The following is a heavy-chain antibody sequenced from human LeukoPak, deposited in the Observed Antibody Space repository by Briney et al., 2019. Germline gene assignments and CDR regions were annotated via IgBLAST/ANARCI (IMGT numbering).Heavy chain of an antibody. CDR1: GYTFTGYY. CDR3: ARDLNSAYGGYFDY. Sequence: GASVKVSCKASGYTFTGYYMHWVRQAPGQGLEWMGWINPNSGGTNYAQKFQGRVTMTRDTSISTAYMELSRLRPDDTAVYYCARDLNSAYGGYFDYWGQGTLVTVSS. D-gene: IGHD3-22*01. J-gene: IGHJ4*02. CDR2: INPNSGGT. V-gene: IGHV1-2*02.